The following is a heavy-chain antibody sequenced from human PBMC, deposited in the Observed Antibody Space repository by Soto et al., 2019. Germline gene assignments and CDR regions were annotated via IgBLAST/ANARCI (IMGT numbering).Heavy chain of an antibody. D-gene: IGHD2-21*01. Sequence: EEQLVESGGGLVQPGGSLRLSCVGSGFTFSSYYMHWVRQVPGKGLVWVSRTNGDASSTAYADSVKGRFTICRDNAKNTLYLQMSSLRVEDTAMYYCVRGGAGSYYYYGMDVWGQGTTVTVSS. CDR2: TNGDASST. V-gene: IGHV3-74*03. CDR1: GFTFSSYY. CDR3: VRGGAGSYYYYGMDV. J-gene: IGHJ6*02.